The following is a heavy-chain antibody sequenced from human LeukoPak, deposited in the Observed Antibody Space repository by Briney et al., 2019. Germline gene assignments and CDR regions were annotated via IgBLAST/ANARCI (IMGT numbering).Heavy chain of an antibody. CDR1: GGSISSSNW. J-gene: IGHJ4*02. CDR2: IYHSGST. Sequence: SGTLSLTCAVSGGSISSSNWWSWVRQPPGKGLEWIGEIYHSGSTNYNPSLKSRVTISVDKSKNQFSLKLSSVTAADTAVYYRATQRKYYYDSSGYYDAYYFDYWGQGTLVTVSS. D-gene: IGHD3-22*01. V-gene: IGHV4-4*02. CDR3: ATQRKYYYDSSGYYDAYYFDY.